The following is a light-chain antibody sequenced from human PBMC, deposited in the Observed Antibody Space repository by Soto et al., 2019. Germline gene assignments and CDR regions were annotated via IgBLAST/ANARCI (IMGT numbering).Light chain of an antibody. CDR1: QSVSSRY. CDR3: QQRNNWPIT. CDR2: GAS. Sequence: IVTTHSPATLSVSPGEIATLSFRASQSVSSRYLAWYQQKPGQAPRLLIYGASSRATGIPDRFSGSGSGTDFTLTISSLEPEDFAVYYCQQRNNWPITFGQGTKVDNK. V-gene: IGKV3D-20*02. J-gene: IGKJ1*01.